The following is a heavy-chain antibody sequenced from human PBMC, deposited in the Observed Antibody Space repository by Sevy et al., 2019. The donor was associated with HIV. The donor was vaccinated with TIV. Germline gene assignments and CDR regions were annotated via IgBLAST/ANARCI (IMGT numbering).Heavy chain of an antibody. CDR3: ALSYYNDEYYLDY. CDR2: IYPGDSDT. CDR1: GYSFTSYW. V-gene: IGHV5-51*01. Sequence: ESLKISCKGSGYSFTSYWIGWVRQMPGKGLEWMGIIYPGDSDTRNSPSFQGQVTISADKSISTAYLQWSSLKASDTAMYYCALSYYNDEYYLDYWGQGTLVTVSS. J-gene: IGHJ4*02. D-gene: IGHD3-10*01.